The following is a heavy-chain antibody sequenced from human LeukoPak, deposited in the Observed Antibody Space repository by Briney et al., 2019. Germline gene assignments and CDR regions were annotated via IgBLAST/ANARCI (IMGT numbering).Heavy chain of an antibody. CDR3: ARGVVPAATGNWFDP. CDR2: ISAYNGNT. J-gene: IGHJ5*02. Sequence: GASVKVSCKASGYTSTSYGISWVRQAPGQGLEWMGWISAYNGNTNYAQKLQGRVTMTTDTSTSTAYMELRSLRSDDTAVYYCARGVVPAATGNWFDPWGQGTLVTVSS. V-gene: IGHV1-18*01. D-gene: IGHD2-2*01. CDR1: GYTSTSYG.